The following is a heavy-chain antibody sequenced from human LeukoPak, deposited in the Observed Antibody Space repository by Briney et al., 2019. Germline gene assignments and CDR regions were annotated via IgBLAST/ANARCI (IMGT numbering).Heavy chain of an antibody. CDR3: ASGPIAAAGTRFDY. CDR2: IYYSGST. Sequence: PSETLSLTCTVSGGSISSYYWSWIRQPPGKGLEWIGYIYYSGSTNYNPSLKSRVTISVDTSKNQFSLKLSSVTAADTAVYYCASGPIAAAGTRFDYWGQGTLVTVSS. CDR1: GGSISSYY. V-gene: IGHV4-59*08. J-gene: IGHJ4*02. D-gene: IGHD6-13*01.